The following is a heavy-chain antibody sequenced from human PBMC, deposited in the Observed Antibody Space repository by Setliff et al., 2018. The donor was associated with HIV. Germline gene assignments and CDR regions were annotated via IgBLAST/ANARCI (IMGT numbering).Heavy chain of an antibody. CDR2: ISSDGGTT. J-gene: IGHJ4*02. D-gene: IGHD6-13*01. V-gene: IGHV3-64*02. Sequence: PGGSLRLSCAASGFIFSDYIMHWVRQAPGKGLEYVSAISSDGGTTYYADSVKGRFTISRDNSKNTLYLQMGSLRAVDMAVYYCARVLRGAAGCLDYWGQGTLVTVSS. CDR1: GFIFSDYI. CDR3: ARVLRGAAGCLDY.